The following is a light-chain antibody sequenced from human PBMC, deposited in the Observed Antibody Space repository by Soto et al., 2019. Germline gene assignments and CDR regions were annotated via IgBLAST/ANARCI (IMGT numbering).Light chain of an antibody. CDR1: SSDVGYYDY. CDR2: EVT. CDR3: SSYAGSNNFV. V-gene: IGLV2-8*01. J-gene: IGLJ7*01. Sequence: QSVLTQPPSASGFPGQSVTISCTGTSSDVGYYDYVSWYQQHPGKAPKLVIYEVTKRPSGVPDRVSASKSGNTASLTVSGLRAEDEADYYCSSYAGSNNFVFGSGTQLTVL.